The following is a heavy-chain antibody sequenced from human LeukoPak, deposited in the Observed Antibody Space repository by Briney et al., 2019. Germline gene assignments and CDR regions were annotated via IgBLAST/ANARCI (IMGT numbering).Heavy chain of an antibody. CDR2: INPSGGST. CDR3: ARRLKDCSGGSCYSDSRWFDP. D-gene: IGHD2-15*01. Sequence: ASVKVSCKASGYTFTSYYMHWVRQAPGQGLEWMGIINPSGGSTSYAQKFQGRVTMTRDMSTSTVYMELRSLRSDDTAVYYCARRLKDCSGGSCYSDSRWFDPWGQGTLVTVSS. CDR1: GYTFTSYY. V-gene: IGHV1-46*01. J-gene: IGHJ5*02.